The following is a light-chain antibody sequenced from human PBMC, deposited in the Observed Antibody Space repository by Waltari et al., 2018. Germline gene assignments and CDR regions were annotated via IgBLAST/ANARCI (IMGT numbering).Light chain of an antibody. J-gene: IGKJ2*01. CDR2: TAS. Sequence: DIQMSQSPSSLSASVGDRVTIPCRASQNISDYLHWYQQKPGKAPQLLIYTASTLQSGVPSRFSGSGSGSDFTLTISSLQPEDFATYCCQQTYTTPYTFGQGTRLEIK. V-gene: IGKV1-39*01. CDR3: QQTYTTPYT. CDR1: QNISDY.